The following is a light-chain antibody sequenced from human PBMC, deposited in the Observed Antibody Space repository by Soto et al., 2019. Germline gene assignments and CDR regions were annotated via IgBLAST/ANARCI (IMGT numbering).Light chain of an antibody. CDR1: SSDVGGYNY. CDR2: DVT. CDR3: CSYAGSYSFDVI. V-gene: IGLV2-11*01. Sequence: QSALIQPRSVSGSPGQSVTISCTGTSSDVGGYNYVSWYQQHPGKAPKLMIHDVTKRPSGVPDRFSGSKSGNRASLTISGLQAEDEADYYCCSYAGSYSFDVIFGGGTQLTVL. J-gene: IGLJ2*01.